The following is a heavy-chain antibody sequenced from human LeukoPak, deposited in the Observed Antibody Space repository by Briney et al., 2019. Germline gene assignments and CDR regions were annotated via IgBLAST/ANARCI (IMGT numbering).Heavy chain of an antibody. J-gene: IGHJ5*02. D-gene: IGHD3-16*01. CDR3: AREDVWGTPLFDP. CDR2: ISWYGGST. Sequence: GGSLRLSCAASGFPFDDYAMHWVRQAPRKGLELVSLISWYGGSTYYADSLQSRFTISRDNSKNSLYLQMNSLRAEDTALYYCAREDVWGTPLFDPWGQGTLVTVSS. V-gene: IGHV3-43D*03. CDR1: GFPFDDYA.